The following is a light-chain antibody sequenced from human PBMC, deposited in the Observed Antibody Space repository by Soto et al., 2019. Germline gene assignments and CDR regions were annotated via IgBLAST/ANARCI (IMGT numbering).Light chain of an antibody. V-gene: IGKV3-20*01. Sequence: EIVLTQSPGTLSLSPGETATLSCRASQSINNYFLAWHQQRPGQAPRLLIFRASQRASGIPDRFRGSGSWTDFTLTITRLEPEDFAGYYCQQYTNAPRTFGQGTQVEIE. J-gene: IGKJ1*01. CDR2: RAS. CDR1: QSINNYF. CDR3: QQYTNAPRT.